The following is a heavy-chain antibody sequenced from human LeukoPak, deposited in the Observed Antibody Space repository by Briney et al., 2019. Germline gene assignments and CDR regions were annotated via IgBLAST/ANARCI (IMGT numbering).Heavy chain of an antibody. CDR3: ARDGTPNYGSGWVYMDV. J-gene: IGHJ6*03. Sequence: GGSLRLSCGGSGLIFNIYEMIGVRGARGGGLEWLSYIGSSDSTTHYADSVKGRFTTSRDNAKNSLYLQMNSLRVEDTAVYYCARDGTPNYGSGWVYMDVWGEGTTVTISS. D-gene: IGHD6-19*01. CDR1: GLIFNIYE. CDR2: IGSSDSTT. V-gene: IGHV3-48*03.